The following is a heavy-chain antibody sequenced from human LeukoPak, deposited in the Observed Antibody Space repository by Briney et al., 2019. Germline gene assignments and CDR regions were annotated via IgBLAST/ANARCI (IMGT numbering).Heavy chain of an antibody. V-gene: IGHV1-8*01. Sequence: GASVKVSCKASGYTFTSYDINWVRQATGQGLEWMGWMNPNSGNTGYAQKFQGRVTMTRNTSISTAYMELSSLRSEDTAVYYCARATPYYEETQNWFDPWGQGTLVTVSS. CDR3: ARATPYYEETQNWFDP. D-gene: IGHD3-3*01. CDR2: MNPNSGNT. J-gene: IGHJ5*02. CDR1: GYTFTSYD.